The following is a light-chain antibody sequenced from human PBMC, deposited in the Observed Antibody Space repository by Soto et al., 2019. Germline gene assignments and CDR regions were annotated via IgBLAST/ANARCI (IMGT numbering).Light chain of an antibody. Sequence: QSALTQPPSASGSPGQSVTISCTGTKNDIGVYDFVSWYQHHPGKAPRLIIYEVVQRPSGVPDRFSGSKSGNTASLTVSGLQAADEADYYCSSHAGITLGVVFGGGTKLTVL. J-gene: IGLJ2*01. V-gene: IGLV2-8*01. CDR1: KNDIGVYDF. CDR3: SSHAGITLGVV. CDR2: EVV.